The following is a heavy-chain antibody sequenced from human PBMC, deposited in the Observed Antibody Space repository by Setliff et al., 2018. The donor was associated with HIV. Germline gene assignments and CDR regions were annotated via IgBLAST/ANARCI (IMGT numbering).Heavy chain of an antibody. Sequence: SVKVSCKASGGTLSSYAVSWVRQAPGQGLEWMGGIIPILDVTTSAQKFQGRLTIIADKSTSTAYMELSSLRSEDTAVYYCARAADSYDTTNYHFTYYYYMDVWGKGTTVTVSS. CDR1: GGTLSSYA. CDR3: ARAADSYDTTNYHFTYYYYMDV. J-gene: IGHJ6*03. V-gene: IGHV1-69*10. CDR2: IIPILDVT. D-gene: IGHD3-22*01.